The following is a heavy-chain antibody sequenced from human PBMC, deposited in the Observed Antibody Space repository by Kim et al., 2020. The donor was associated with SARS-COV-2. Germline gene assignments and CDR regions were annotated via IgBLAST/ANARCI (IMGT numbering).Heavy chain of an antibody. J-gene: IGHJ4*02. CDR3: ARDGRYCSGGSCYFLSFDY. CDR1: GFTFSSYG. V-gene: IGHV3-33*01. Sequence: GGSLRLSCAASGFTFSSYGMHWVRQAPGKGLEWVAVIWYDGSNKYYADSVKGRFTVSRDNSKNTLYLQMNSLRAEDTAVYYCARDGRYCSGGSCYFLSFDYWGQGTLVTVSS. D-gene: IGHD2-15*01. CDR2: IWYDGSNK.